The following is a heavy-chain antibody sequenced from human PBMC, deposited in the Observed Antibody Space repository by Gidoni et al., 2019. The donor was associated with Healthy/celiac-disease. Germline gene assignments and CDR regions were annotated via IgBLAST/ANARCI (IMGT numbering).Heavy chain of an antibody. CDR1: GVTFSSYA. D-gene: IGHD3-9*01. CDR3: AKDLADILTGYFYNYFDY. Sequence: EVQLVESGGGLVQPGGSLRLSCAACGVTFSSYAMGWVRQAPGKGLEWVAAISGSGGSTYYADSVKGRFTISRDNSKHTLYLQMNSLRAEDTSVYYCAKDLADILTGYFYNYFDYWVQGTLVTVSS. J-gene: IGHJ4*02. CDR2: ISGSGGST. V-gene: IGHV3-23*04.